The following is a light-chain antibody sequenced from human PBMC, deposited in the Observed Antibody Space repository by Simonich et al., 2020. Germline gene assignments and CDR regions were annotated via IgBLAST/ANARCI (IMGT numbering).Light chain of an antibody. Sequence: QSALTQPASVSVSPGQSITISCTGTSSDVGGYNYVSWYQQHPGKAPKLMIYDVSTRPSGVSNRFSGSKSGNTASLTISGLQAEDEADYYCSSYTSSSTWVFGGGTKLTVL. J-gene: IGLJ3*02. CDR3: SSYTSSSTWV. CDR2: DVS. V-gene: IGLV2-14*01. CDR1: SSDVGGYNY.